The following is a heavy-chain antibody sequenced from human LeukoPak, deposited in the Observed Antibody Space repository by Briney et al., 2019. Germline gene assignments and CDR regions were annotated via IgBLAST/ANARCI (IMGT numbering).Heavy chain of an antibody. Sequence: PGGSLRLSCAASGFTVNNNYMSWVRQAPGRGLEWVSVIYSGGYTYYAGSVKGRFTISRDNSKNTLYLQMNSLRAEDTAVYYCAKDVGRLERNPDYWGQGTLVTVSS. J-gene: IGHJ4*02. CDR3: AKDVGRLERNPDY. D-gene: IGHD1-1*01. CDR1: GFTVNNNY. V-gene: IGHV3-53*01. CDR2: IYSGGYT.